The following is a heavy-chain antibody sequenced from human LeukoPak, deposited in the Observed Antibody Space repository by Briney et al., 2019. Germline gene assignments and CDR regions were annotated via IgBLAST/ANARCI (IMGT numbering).Heavy chain of an antibody. CDR1: GFTFSSYS. J-gene: IGHJ4*02. CDR3: ARGGAARPDY. CDR2: ISSSSTTV. V-gene: IGHV3-48*01. D-gene: IGHD6-6*01. Sequence: GGSLRLSCAASGFTFSSYSMNWVRQAPGKGLEWVSYISSSSTTVNYADSVKGRFTISRDNAKNSLYLQMNSLRAEDTAVYYCARGGAARPDYWGQGTLVSVSS.